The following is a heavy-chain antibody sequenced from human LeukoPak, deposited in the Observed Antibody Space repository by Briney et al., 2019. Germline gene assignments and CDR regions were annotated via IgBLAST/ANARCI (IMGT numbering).Heavy chain of an antibody. D-gene: IGHD2-15*01. CDR1: GYTFTSSG. Sequence: ASVKVSCKASGYTFTSSGITWVRQVPGQGLEWMGWINVNKGNTNYAQNFQDRVIMTTDTPTSTAYMELRSLRSDDTAVCYCAKDYSFSVDYWGQGTLVTVSS. CDR2: INVNKGNT. J-gene: IGHJ4*02. CDR3: AKDYSFSVDY. V-gene: IGHV1-18*01.